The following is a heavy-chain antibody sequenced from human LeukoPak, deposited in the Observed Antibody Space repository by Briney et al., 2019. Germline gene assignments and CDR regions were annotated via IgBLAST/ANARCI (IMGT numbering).Heavy chain of an antibody. D-gene: IGHD6-6*01. CDR3: ARDLRSIVDRSSFVDY. CDR2: ISSSSSNI. CDR1: GFTFSSYT. Sequence: GGSLRLSCAASGFTFSSYTTNWVRQAPGKGLEWVSSISSSSSNIYYADSVKGRFTISRDNAKNSLYLQMNSLRAEDTAVYYCARDLRSIVDRSSFVDYWGQGTLVTVSS. V-gene: IGHV3-21*01. J-gene: IGHJ4*02.